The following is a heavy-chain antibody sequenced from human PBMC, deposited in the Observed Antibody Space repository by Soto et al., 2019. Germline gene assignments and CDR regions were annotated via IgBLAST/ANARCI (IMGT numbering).Heavy chain of an antibody. J-gene: IGHJ1*01. CDR1: GFTFSSYA. CDR2: ISGSGGSK. D-gene: IGHD6-19*01. Sequence: EVQLLESGGGLVQPGGSLRLSCAASGFTFSSYAMSWVRQAPGKGLEWVSAISGSGGSKYYADSVKGRFTISRDNSKNRLYLRRGSVRAEGTGVYYWAKGGVGSGWYQAHIQHWGQGTLVTVSS. CDR3: AKGGVGSGWYQAHIQH. V-gene: IGHV3-23*01.